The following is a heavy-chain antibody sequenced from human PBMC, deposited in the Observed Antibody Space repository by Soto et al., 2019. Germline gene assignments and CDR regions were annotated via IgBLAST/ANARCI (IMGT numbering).Heavy chain of an antibody. J-gene: IGHJ4*02. Sequence: GASVKVSCKASGYTFTSYDINWVRQATGQGLEWMGWMNPNSGNTNYAQKFQERVTITRDMSTSTAYMELSSLRSEDTAVYYCAAVETYYYDSSGYSNYWGQGTLVTVSS. CDR2: MNPNSGNT. V-gene: IGHV1-8*01. CDR1: GYTFTSYD. D-gene: IGHD3-22*01. CDR3: AAVETYYYDSSGYSNY.